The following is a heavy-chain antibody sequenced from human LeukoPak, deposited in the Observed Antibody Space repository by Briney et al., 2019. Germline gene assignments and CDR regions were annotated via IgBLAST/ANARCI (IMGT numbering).Heavy chain of an antibody. Sequence: GSLRLSCTASGFSFSTYSMNWVRQAPGRGLEWVSYIVGSSSNIYYADSVKGRFTISRDNAKNSLYLQMDSLRAEDTAVYYCATDSPETAAFDYWGQGTLVTVSS. CDR2: IVGSSSNI. J-gene: IGHJ4*02. V-gene: IGHV3-48*04. CDR1: GFSFSTYS. D-gene: IGHD1-1*01. CDR3: ATDSPETAAFDY.